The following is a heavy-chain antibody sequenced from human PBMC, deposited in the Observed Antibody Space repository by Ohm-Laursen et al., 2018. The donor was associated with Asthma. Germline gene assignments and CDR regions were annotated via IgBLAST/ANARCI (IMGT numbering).Heavy chain of an antibody. D-gene: IGHD1-26*01. Sequence: SLRLSCSASGYTFSRYSIHWVRQIPGKGLEWVASISTASSFIYYADSVRGRFTTSRDNARNSVYLQMNSLRAEDTALYYCARDLVYSIVGAEDAFDIWGQGTMVTVSS. V-gene: IGHV3-21*01. CDR1: GYTFSRYS. CDR2: ISTASSFI. CDR3: ARDLVYSIVGAEDAFDI. J-gene: IGHJ3*02.